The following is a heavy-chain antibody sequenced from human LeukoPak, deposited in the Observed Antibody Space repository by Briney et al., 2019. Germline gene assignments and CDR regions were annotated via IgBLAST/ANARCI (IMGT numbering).Heavy chain of an antibody. CDR1: TFTFTSYW. Sequence: TGGSLRLSCAASTFTFTSYWMSWVRQAPGKGLEWVAKIKQDATEKYYVDSVKGRFTISRDNTKNSLYLQMNSLRAEDTAVYYCARDVQYYDFWSGYFGLPYMDVWGKGTTVTVSS. D-gene: IGHD3-3*01. CDR3: ARDVQYYDFWSGYFGLPYMDV. V-gene: IGHV3-7*01. CDR2: IKQDATEK. J-gene: IGHJ6*03.